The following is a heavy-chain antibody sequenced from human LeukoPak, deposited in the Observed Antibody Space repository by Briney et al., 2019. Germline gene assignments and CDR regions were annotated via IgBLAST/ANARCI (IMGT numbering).Heavy chain of an antibody. Sequence: GGSLRLSCAASGFTFSDYYMSWIRQAPGKGLEWVSYISSSSSYTNYADSVKGRFTISRDNAKNSLYLQMNSLRAEDTAVYYCVKLSSGSGSKFGFDSWGQGTLVTVSS. V-gene: IGHV3-11*03. D-gene: IGHD6-19*01. CDR3: VKLSSGSGSKFGFDS. CDR2: ISSSSSYT. CDR1: GFTFSDYY. J-gene: IGHJ4*02.